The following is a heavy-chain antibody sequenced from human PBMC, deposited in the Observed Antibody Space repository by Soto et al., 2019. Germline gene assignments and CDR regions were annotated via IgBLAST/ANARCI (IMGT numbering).Heavy chain of an antibody. Sequence: GGSLRLSCAASGFTFTNYGMHWVRQAPGKGLEWVAVIWYDGSNRFYADSVKGRFTISKDNSQNMLYLQMHSLRPEDTAVYYCTRDPYGGSRYYFDSWGQGTLVTVSS. D-gene: IGHD1-26*01. J-gene: IGHJ4*02. V-gene: IGHV3-33*01. CDR2: IWYDGSNR. CDR3: TRDPYGGSRYYFDS. CDR1: GFTFTNYG.